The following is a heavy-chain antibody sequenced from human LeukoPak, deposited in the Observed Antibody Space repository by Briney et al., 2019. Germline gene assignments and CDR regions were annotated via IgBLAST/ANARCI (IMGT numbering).Heavy chain of an antibody. CDR1: GGSISSGDYY. J-gene: IGHJ4*02. CDR3: ARDSSYYYGSGSYQYYFDY. D-gene: IGHD3-10*01. V-gene: IGHV4-30-4*01. Sequence: PSQTLSLTCTVSGGSISSGDYYWSWIRQPPGKGLEWIGYIYYSGSTYYNPSLKSRVTISVDTSKNQFSLKLSSVTAADTAVYYCARDSSYYYGSGSYQYYFDYWGQGTLVTVSS. CDR2: IYYSGST.